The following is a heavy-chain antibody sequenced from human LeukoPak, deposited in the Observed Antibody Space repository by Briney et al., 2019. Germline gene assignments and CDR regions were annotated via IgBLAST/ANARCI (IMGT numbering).Heavy chain of an antibody. Sequence: SSETLSLTCTVSGGSISSSSYYWGWIRQPPGKGLEWIGDIYYSGSTNYNPPLKSRVTVSVDTSRNQFSLKLSSVTAADTAVYYCARHVPSGLRIVVVTSDWYFDLWGRGTLVTVSS. V-gene: IGHV4-39*01. CDR1: GGSISSSSYY. CDR2: IYYSGST. CDR3: ARHVPSGLRIVVVTSDWYFDL. J-gene: IGHJ2*01. D-gene: IGHD2-21*02.